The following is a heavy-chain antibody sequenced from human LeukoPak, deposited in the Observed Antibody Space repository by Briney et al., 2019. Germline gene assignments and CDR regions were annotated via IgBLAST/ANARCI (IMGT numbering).Heavy chain of an antibody. CDR1: GGSFSGYY. V-gene: IGHV4-34*01. J-gene: IGHJ4*02. CDR2: INHSGST. D-gene: IGHD3-22*01. Sequence: KPSETLSLTCAVYGGSFSGYYWSWIRQPPGKGLEWIGEINHSGSTNYNPSLKSRVTISVDTSKNQFSLKLSSVTAADTAVYYCARGVTGDSSGYYYWYFDYWGQGTLVTVSS. CDR3: ARGVTGDSSGYYYWYFDY.